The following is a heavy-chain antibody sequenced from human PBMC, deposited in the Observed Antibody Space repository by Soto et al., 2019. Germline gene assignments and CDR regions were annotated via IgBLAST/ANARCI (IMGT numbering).Heavy chain of an antibody. CDR2: IIPIFSTP. CDR3: ARPIQDYVDTSAQAAWFDP. Sequence: QVQLVQSGAEVKKPGSSVKVSCKTSGGTFGSYAISWVRQAPGQGLEWMGGIIPIFSTPNYAQKFQGRVTITADESTSTAYRELSSLRSEDTAVYYGARPIQDYVDTSAQAAWFDPWGQGTLVTVSS. J-gene: IGHJ5*02. D-gene: IGHD3-16*01. CDR1: GGTFGSYA. V-gene: IGHV1-69*12.